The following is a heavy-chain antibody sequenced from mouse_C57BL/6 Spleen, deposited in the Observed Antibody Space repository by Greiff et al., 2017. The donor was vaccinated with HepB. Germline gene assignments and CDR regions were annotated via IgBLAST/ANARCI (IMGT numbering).Heavy chain of an antibody. CDR1: GFTFSSYA. D-gene: IGHD6-1*01. V-gene: IGHV5-4*03. CDR3: ARASIPFAY. CDR2: ISDGGSYT. Sequence: EVKLMESGGGLVKPGGSLKLSCAASGFTFSSYAMSWVRQTPEKRLEWVATISDGGSYTYYPDNVKGRFTISRDNAKNNLYLQMSHLKSEDTAMYYCARASIPFAYWSQGTLVTVSA. J-gene: IGHJ3*01.